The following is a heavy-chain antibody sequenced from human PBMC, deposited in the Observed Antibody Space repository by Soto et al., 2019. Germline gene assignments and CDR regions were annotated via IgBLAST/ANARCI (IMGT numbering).Heavy chain of an antibody. V-gene: IGHV4-34*01. CDR1: GGSFSGYY. CDR2: INHSGST. D-gene: IGHD3-16*01. Sequence: QVQLQQWGAGLLKPSETLSLTCAVYGGSFSGYYWSWIRQPPGKGLEWIGEINHSGSTNYNPSLKSRVTVSVDTSKNQFSLKLSSVTAADTAVYYCARGVLWLRGVIDYWGQGTLVTVSS. CDR3: ARGVLWLRGVIDY. J-gene: IGHJ4*02.